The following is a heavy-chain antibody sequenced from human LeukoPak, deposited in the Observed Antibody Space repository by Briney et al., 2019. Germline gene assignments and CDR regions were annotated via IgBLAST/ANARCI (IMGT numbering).Heavy chain of an antibody. CDR2: ISAYNGNT. CDR1: GYTFTCYG. V-gene: IGHV1-18*04. J-gene: IGHJ4*01. D-gene: IGHD6-19*01. CDR3: ARDHRTLGSSGWYTIDY. Sequence: GASVKVSCTASGYTFTCYGISWVRQAPGQGLEWMGWISAYNGNTNYAQKLQGGVTMTTDTSTSTAYMELRSLRSDDTAVYYCARDHRTLGSSGWYTIDYWGQGTLVTVSS.